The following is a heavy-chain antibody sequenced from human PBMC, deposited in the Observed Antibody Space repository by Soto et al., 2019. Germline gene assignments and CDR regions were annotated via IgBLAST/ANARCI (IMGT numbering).Heavy chain of an antibody. CDR3: AGMPYTSGLRLHP. CDR2: IYQSGVT. Sequence: SETLSLTCNMSGDSYSISTYSWSWIRQPPGKALQWIGFIYQSGVTSYNPSLASRVSISLDRSNNQCSLKLKSVTAADTAVYFRAGMPYTSGLRLHPWGPGTLVTVST. D-gene: IGHD6-19*01. J-gene: IGHJ5*02. V-gene: IGHV4-30-2*01. CDR1: GDSYSISTYS.